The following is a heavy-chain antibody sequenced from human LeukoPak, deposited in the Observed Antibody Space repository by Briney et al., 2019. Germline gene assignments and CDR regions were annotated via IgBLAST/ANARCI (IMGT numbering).Heavy chain of an antibody. D-gene: IGHD2-2*01. CDR1: GFTFSSYS. V-gene: IGHV3-21*01. CDR3: ARDRWYCSSTSCDYYYGMDV. CDR2: IRSSSSYI. J-gene: IGHJ6*04. Sequence: GGSLRLSCAASGFTFSSYSMNWVRQAPGKGLEWVSSIRSSSSYIYYADSVKGRFTISRDNAKNSLYLQMNSLRAEDTAVYYCARDRWYCSSTSCDYYYGMDVWGKGTTVTVSS.